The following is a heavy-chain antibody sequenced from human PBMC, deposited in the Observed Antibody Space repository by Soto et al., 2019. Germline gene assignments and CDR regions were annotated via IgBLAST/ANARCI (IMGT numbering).Heavy chain of an antibody. J-gene: IGHJ3*02. CDR2: ISYDGSNK. D-gene: IGHD1-26*01. CDR1: GFTFSSYA. V-gene: IGHV3-30-3*01. Sequence: GGSLRLSCAASGFTFSSYAMHWVRQAPGKGLEWVAVISYDGSNKYYADSVKGRFTISRDNSKNTLYLQMNSLRAEDTAVYYCAREWGLSGSYSYHDDFDIWGQGTMVSVSS. CDR3: AREWGLSGSYSYHDDFDI.